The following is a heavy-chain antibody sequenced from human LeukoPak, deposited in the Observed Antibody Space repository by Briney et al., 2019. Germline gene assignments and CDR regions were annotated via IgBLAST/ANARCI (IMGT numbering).Heavy chain of an antibody. D-gene: IGHD1-26*01. CDR3: ARQGGWGGAASLIEY. Sequence: SETLSLTCTVSGXSISTSTDYWAWIRQPPGKGLEWIGSMFYRGSTYYNPSLKSRVTISVDTSKNQFSLKLSSVTASDTAIFYCARQGGWGGAASLIEYWGQGTLVTVSS. J-gene: IGHJ4*02. V-gene: IGHV4-39*01. CDR1: GXSISTSTDY. CDR2: MFYRGST.